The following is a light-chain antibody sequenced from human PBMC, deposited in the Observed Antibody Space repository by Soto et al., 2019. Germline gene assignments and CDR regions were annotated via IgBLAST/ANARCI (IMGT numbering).Light chain of an antibody. CDR1: QSVSSY. V-gene: IGKV3-11*01. J-gene: IGKJ5*01. Sequence: ETVLTQSPATLSLSPGERATLSCRASQSVSSYLAWYQQKPGQAPRLIIYDISDRATGIPARFSGSGSGTDFTLTISSLEPEDFAVYFCQQYGSSPPITFGQVTRLEIK. CDR2: DIS. CDR3: QQYGSSPPIT.